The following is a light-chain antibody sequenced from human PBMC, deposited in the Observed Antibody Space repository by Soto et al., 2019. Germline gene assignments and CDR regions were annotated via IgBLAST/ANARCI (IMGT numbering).Light chain of an antibody. CDR1: SSDIGGYKY. CDR2: EVS. V-gene: IGLV2-14*01. CDR3: NSYTRSSTLV. Sequence: QSALTQPASVSGSPGQSITISCTGTSSDIGGYKYVSWYQQHPGKAPRLIIYEVSNRPSGVSSRFSGSKSGNTASLTISGLQAEDEADYYCNSYTRSSTLVFGPGTKLPVL. J-gene: IGLJ1*01.